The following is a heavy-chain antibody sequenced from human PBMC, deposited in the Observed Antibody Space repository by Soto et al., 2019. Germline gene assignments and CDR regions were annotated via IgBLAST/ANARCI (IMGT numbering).Heavy chain of an antibody. CDR2: INGDGSST. D-gene: IGHD3-3*01. CDR3: ARGLVEWGKPTVI. Sequence: EVQLVESGGGLVQPGGSLRLSCAASGFTFSSHWMHWVRQAPGKGLVWVSRINGDGSSTTYADSVKGGFTISRDDAKSTLYLQRNSLRAEDTAVYYCARGLVEWGKPTVIWGQGILVTVSS. CDR1: GFTFSSHW. V-gene: IGHV3-74*01. J-gene: IGHJ3*02.